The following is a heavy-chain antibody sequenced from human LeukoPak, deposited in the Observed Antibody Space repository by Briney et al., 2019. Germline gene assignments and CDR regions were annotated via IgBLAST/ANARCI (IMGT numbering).Heavy chain of an antibody. Sequence: SETLSLTCTVSGGSISSYYWSWIRQPPGKGLEWIGHIYYSGSTNYNPSLKSRVTISVDTSKNQFSLKLTSMTAADTAVYYCARGILTGPIYASDIWGRGTMVTVSS. CDR2: IYYSGST. CDR1: GGSISSYY. V-gene: IGHV4-59*01. J-gene: IGHJ3*02. CDR3: ARGILTGPIYASDI. D-gene: IGHD3-9*01.